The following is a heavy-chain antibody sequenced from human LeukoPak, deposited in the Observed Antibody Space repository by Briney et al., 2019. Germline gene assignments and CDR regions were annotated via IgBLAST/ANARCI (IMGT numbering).Heavy chain of an antibody. Sequence: SETLSLTCTVSGASISSHYWSWIRQPPGKELEFIGCIHYSGSTNYNPSLESRVTLSVDTSKNQFSLKLSSVTAADTAVYYCARSPNRIGWFDHWGPGTLVTVSS. D-gene: IGHD1-14*01. CDR2: IHYSGST. J-gene: IGHJ5*02. CDR1: GASISSHY. V-gene: IGHV4-59*11. CDR3: ARSPNRIGWFDH.